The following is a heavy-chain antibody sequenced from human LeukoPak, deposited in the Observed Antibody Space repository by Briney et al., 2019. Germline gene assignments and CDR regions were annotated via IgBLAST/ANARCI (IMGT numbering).Heavy chain of an antibody. CDR2: IYHSGST. D-gene: IGHD1-26*01. CDR1: GGSISSSNW. CDR3: ARDGGSTGGGDY. V-gene: IGHV4-4*01. Sequence: SGTLSLTCAVSGGSISSSNWWGWVRQPPGKGLEWIGEIYHSGSTNYNPSLKSRVTISVDKSKNQFSLKLRSVTAAYTGVYCCARDGGSTGGGDYWGQGTLVTVSS. J-gene: IGHJ4*02.